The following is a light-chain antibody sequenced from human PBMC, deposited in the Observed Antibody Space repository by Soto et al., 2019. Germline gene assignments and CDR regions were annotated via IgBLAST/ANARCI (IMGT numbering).Light chain of an antibody. CDR2: DAS. J-gene: IGKJ2*02. CDR3: QQYGT. V-gene: IGKV1-5*01. Sequence: DIQMTQSPSSLSASVGDRVTMTCRASQSISSWLAWYQQKPGKAPKLLIYDASSLESGVPSRFSGSGSGTEFTLTISSLQPDDFATYYCQQYGTFGQGTKLEIK. CDR1: QSISSW.